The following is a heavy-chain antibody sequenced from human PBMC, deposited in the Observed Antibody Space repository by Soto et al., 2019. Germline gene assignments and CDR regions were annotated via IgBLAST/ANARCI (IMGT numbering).Heavy chain of an antibody. CDR3: ARGLRGYSYSHQKSMDV. CDR2: IWYDGSNK. Sequence: GGSLRLSCAASGFTFSSYGMHWVRQAPGKGLEWVAVIWYDGSNKYYADSVKGRFTISRDNSKNTLYLQMNSLRAEDTAVYYCARGLRGYSYSHQKSMDVWGQGTTVTVSS. J-gene: IGHJ6*02. CDR1: GFTFSSYG. D-gene: IGHD5-18*01. V-gene: IGHV3-33*01.